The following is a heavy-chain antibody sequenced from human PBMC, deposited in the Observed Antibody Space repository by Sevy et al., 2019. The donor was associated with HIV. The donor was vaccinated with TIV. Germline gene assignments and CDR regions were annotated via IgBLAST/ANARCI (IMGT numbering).Heavy chain of an antibody. CDR1: GYSFTAHW. J-gene: IGHJ3*01. V-gene: IGHV5-51*01. D-gene: IGHD2-15*01. CDR3: ARGGHLSLDVFDV. CDR2: LFPGNSDV. Sequence: GESLKISCQASGYSFTAHWIGWVRQMPGNGLEWMGILFPGNSDVRSFQGQVTVSVDRSTNTAYLQWGSLTASDSAIYYCARGGHLSLDVFDVWGLGTMVTVSS.